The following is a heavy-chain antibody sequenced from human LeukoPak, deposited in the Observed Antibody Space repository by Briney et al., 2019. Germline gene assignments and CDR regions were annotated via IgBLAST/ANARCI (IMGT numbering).Heavy chain of an antibody. CDR1: GFTFSSCT. CDR2: IGTSSTTI. D-gene: IGHD1-26*01. Sequence: PGGSLRLSCAASGFTFSSCTMNWVRQPPGKGLEWVSNIGTSSTTIYYADSVKGRFTISRDNAKNSLYLQMNSLRAEDTAVYYCAKDLSGIVAMDVWGQGTTVTVSS. J-gene: IGHJ6*02. CDR3: AKDLSGIVAMDV. V-gene: IGHV3-48*01.